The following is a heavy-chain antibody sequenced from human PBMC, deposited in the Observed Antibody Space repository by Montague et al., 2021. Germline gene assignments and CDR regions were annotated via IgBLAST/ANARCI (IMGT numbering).Heavy chain of an antibody. J-gene: IGHJ5*02. D-gene: IGHD6-13*01. CDR3: ARVFSSWYVGWLDP. Sequence: SETLSLTCTVSGASITSNIYYWGWIRQSPGKGLVWIGDIYYSGNSFYHPSLKSRITMAVDTSKNPFSLNLSSVTAADTAIYYCARVFSSWYVGWLDPWGQGTLVTVSS. CDR1: GASITSNIYY. V-gene: IGHV4-39*07. CDR2: IYYSGNS.